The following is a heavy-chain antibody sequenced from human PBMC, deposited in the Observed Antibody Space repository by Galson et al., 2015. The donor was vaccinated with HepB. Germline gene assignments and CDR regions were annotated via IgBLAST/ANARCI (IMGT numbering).Heavy chain of an antibody. V-gene: IGHV3-30*18. CDR1: GFTFSSYG. CDR3: ANSPTTVTRAYYYYGMDV. Sequence: SLRLSCAASGFTFSSYGMHWVRQAPGKGLEWVAVISYDGSNKYYADSVKGRFTISRDNSKNTLYLQMNSLRAEDTAVYYCANSPTTVTRAYYYYGMDVWGQGTTVTVSS. J-gene: IGHJ6*02. CDR2: ISYDGSNK. D-gene: IGHD4-11*01.